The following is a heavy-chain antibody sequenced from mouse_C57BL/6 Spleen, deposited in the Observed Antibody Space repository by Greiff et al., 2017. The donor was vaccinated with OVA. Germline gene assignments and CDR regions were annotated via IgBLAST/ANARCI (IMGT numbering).Heavy chain of an antibody. J-gene: IGHJ3*01. CDR2: IYPGDGDT. CDR3: ARWGYYGSSPAWFAY. CDR1: GYAFSSSW. D-gene: IGHD1-1*01. V-gene: IGHV1-82*01. Sequence: VKVVESGPELVKPGASVKISCKASGYAFSSSWMNWVKQRPGKGLEWIGRIYPGDGDTNYNGKFKGKATLTADKSSSTAYMQLSSLTSEDSAVYFCARWGYYGSSPAWFAYWGQGTLVTVSA.